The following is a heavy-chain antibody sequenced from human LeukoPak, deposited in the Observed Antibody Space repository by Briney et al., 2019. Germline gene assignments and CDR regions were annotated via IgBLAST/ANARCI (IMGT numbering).Heavy chain of an antibody. V-gene: IGHV1-69*05. CDR3: ARRDFWSGYYYMDV. CDR1: GGTFSSYA. Sequence: ASVKVSCKASGGTFSSYAISWVRQAPGQGLEWMGGIIPIFGTANYAQKFQGRVTITRNTSISTAYMELSSLRSEDTAVYYCARRDFWSGYYYMDVWGKGTTVTVSS. D-gene: IGHD3-3*01. J-gene: IGHJ6*03. CDR2: IIPIFGTA.